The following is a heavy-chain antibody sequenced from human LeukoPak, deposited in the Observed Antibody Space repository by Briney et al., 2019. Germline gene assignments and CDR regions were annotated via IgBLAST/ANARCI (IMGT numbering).Heavy chain of an antibody. CDR2: IIPILGIA. CDR1: GYTLTELS. Sequence: SVKVSCKVSGYTLTELSMHWVRQAPGQGLEWMGRIIPILGIANYAQKFQGRVTITADKSTSTAYMELSSLRSEDTAVYYCAREGCSSTSCYSRPLYYYYGMDVWGQGTTVTVSS. D-gene: IGHD2-2*01. CDR3: AREGCSSTSCYSRPLYYYYGMDV. V-gene: IGHV1-69*04. J-gene: IGHJ6*02.